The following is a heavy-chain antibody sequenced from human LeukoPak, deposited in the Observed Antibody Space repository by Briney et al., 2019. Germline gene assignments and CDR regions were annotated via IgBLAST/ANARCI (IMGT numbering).Heavy chain of an antibody. CDR2: IYHSGST. CDR3: ARDRYGSGSYSGWFDP. V-gene: IGHV4-61*01. D-gene: IGHD3-10*01. CDR1: GGSISSSSYY. Sequence: SETLSLTCTVSGGSISSSSYYWGWIRQPPGKGLEWIGYIYHSGSTNCNPSLKSRVTISIDTSKNQFSLKLSAVTAADTAVYYCARDRYGSGSYSGWFDPWGQGTLVTVSS. J-gene: IGHJ5*02.